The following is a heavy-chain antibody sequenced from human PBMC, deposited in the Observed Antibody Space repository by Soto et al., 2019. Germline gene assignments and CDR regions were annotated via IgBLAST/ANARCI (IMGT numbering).Heavy chain of an antibody. CDR1: GGSISSSNW. D-gene: IGHD6-6*01. J-gene: IGHJ4*02. V-gene: IGHV4-4*02. CDR3: ARDLYRGSIAALY. Sequence: SETLSLTCAVSGGSISSSNWWSWVRQPPGKGLEWIGEIYHSGSTNYNPSLRSRVTISVDKSKNQFSLKLSSVTAADTAVYYCARDLYRGSIAALYWGQGTLVTVSS. CDR2: IYHSGST.